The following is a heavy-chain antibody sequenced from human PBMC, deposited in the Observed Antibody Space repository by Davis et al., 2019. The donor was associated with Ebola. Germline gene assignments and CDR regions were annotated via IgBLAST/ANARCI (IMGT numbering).Heavy chain of an antibody. CDR3: ASGSWRLGYYGMDI. V-gene: IGHV5-10-1*01. CDR2: IDPSDSYT. Sequence: GESLKISCKGSGYTFTSYWIAWVRQLPGKGLEWMGRIDPSDSYTNYSPSFQGHVTISADKSISTAYLQWSSLKASDTAMYYCASGSWRLGYYGMDIWGQGTTVTVSS. D-gene: IGHD6-13*01. CDR1: GYTFTSYW. J-gene: IGHJ6*02.